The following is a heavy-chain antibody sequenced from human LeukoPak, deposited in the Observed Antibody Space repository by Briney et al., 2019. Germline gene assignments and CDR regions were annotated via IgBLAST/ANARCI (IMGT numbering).Heavy chain of an antibody. J-gene: IGHJ4*02. CDR1: GFTFGSYA. Sequence: PGGSLRLACAASGFTFGSYAMSWVRQAPGKGLEWVSAISGSGGSTYYADSVKGRFTISRDNSKNPLYLQMNSLRAEDTAVYYCAKDSLPYYDILTGYYNTLDYWGQGTLVTVSS. CDR2: ISGSGGST. CDR3: AKDSLPYYDILTGYYNTLDY. D-gene: IGHD3-9*01. V-gene: IGHV3-23*01.